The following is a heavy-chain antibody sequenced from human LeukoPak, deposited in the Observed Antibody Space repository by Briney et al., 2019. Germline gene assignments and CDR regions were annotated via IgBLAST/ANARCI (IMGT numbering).Heavy chain of an antibody. Sequence: ASVKVSCKASGYTFSGQHIHWVRQAPGQGLEWMGWINPNSGGTNYAQNFQGRVTMARDTSITTAYMELSRLRSDDTAVYYCARGVKTRGPTYSSSWWYYYDSIEPGWFDPWGQGTLVTVSS. J-gene: IGHJ5*02. CDR2: INPNSGGT. CDR3: ARGVKTRGPTYSSSWWYYYDSIEPGWFDP. CDR1: GYTFSGQH. D-gene: IGHD3-22*01. V-gene: IGHV1-2*02.